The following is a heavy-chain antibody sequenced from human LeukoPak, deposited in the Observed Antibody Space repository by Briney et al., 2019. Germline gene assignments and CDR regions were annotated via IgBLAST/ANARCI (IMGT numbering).Heavy chain of an antibody. J-gene: IGHJ6*03. D-gene: IGHD3-22*01. Sequence: ASVKVSCKASGYTFTGYYMHWVRQAPGRGLEWMGGINPNSGGTNYAQKFQGRVTMTRDTSISTAYRELSRLRSDDTAGYYCAREVGHDSSGYYDYYYYMDVWGKGTPVTVSS. CDR1: GYTFTGYY. CDR2: INPNSGGT. CDR3: AREVGHDSSGYYDYYYYMDV. V-gene: IGHV1-2*02.